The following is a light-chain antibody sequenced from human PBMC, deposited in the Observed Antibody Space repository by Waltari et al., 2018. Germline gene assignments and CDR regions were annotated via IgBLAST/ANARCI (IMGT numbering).Light chain of an antibody. V-gene: IGKV1-5*03. CDR3: QQYDSYSPLS. Sequence: DIQMTQSPSTLSASVGDRVTIPCRASQSISSWLAWYQQKPGKAPKLLIYKASYLESGVPSRFSGSGSGTEFTLTISSLQSDDFASYYCQQYDSYSPLSFGPGTKVDIK. CDR2: KAS. J-gene: IGKJ3*01. CDR1: QSISSW.